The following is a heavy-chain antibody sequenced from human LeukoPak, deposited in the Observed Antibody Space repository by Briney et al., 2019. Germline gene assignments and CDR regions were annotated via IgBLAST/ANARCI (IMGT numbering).Heavy chain of an antibody. CDR2: IYYSGST. Sequence: SETLSPTCTVSGGSISSYYWSWIRQPPGKGLEWIGYIYYSGSTNYNPSLKSRVTISVDTSKNQFSLKLSSVTAADTAVYYCARDEYYYGSGSYLPLDYWGQGTLVTVSS. J-gene: IGHJ4*02. CDR1: GGSISSYY. D-gene: IGHD3-10*01. CDR3: ARDEYYYGSGSYLPLDY. V-gene: IGHV4-59*12.